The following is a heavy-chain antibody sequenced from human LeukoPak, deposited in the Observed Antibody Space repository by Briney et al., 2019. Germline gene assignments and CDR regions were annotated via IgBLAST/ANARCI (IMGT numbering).Heavy chain of an antibody. J-gene: IGHJ4*02. Sequence: SQTLSLTCAISGDSVSSNSAAWNWIRQSPSRGLEWLGRTYYMSKWYSNYAVSVRSRITINPDTSKNQFSLQLNSVTPEDTAVYYCARDHMGDIVLDYWGQGTLVTVSS. CDR2: TYYMSKWYS. CDR1: GDSVSSNSAA. D-gene: IGHD5-12*01. CDR3: ARDHMGDIVLDY. V-gene: IGHV6-1*01.